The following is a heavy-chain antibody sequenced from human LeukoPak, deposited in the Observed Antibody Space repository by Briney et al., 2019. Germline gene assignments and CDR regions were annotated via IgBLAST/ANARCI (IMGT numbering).Heavy chain of an antibody. CDR2: IRYDGSNK. Sequence: GGSLRLSCAASGFTFSSYGMHWVRQAPGKGLEWVAFIRYDGSNKYYADSVKGRFTISRDNSKNTLYLQMNSLRAEDTAVYYCAKDLGVPAADWGVGVNWFDPWGQGTLVTVSS. CDR3: AKDLGVPAADWGVGVNWFDP. J-gene: IGHJ5*02. V-gene: IGHV3-30*02. CDR1: GFTFSSYG. D-gene: IGHD2-2*01.